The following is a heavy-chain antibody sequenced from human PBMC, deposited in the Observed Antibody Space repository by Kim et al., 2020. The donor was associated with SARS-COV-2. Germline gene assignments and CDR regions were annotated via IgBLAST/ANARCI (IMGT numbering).Heavy chain of an antibody. V-gene: IGHV1-24*01. CDR3: ATELHNPSYQLLFGY. CDR1: GYTLTELS. D-gene: IGHD2-2*01. J-gene: IGHJ4*02. Sequence: ASVKVSCKVSGYTLTELSMHWVRQAPGKGLEWMGGFDPEDGETIYAQKFQGRVTMTEDTSTDTAYMELSSLRSEDTAVYYCATELHNPSYQLLFGYWGQGTLVTVSS. CDR2: FDPEDGET.